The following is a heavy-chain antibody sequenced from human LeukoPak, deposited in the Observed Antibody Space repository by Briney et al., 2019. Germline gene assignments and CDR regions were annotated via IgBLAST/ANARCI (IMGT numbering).Heavy chain of an antibody. V-gene: IGHV3-21*01. CDR1: GFAFNSYT. CDR3: ARVAQGATTENYFYYYMDV. Sequence: GGSLRLSCEASGFAFNSYTITWVRQAPGKGLESVSSITSRSSHRYIADSVKGRFTISRDNAKNSLFLQMSSLRVEDTAVYYCARVAQGATTENYFYYYMDVWGKGTTVTVSS. J-gene: IGHJ6*03. CDR2: ITSRSSHR. D-gene: IGHD4-11*01.